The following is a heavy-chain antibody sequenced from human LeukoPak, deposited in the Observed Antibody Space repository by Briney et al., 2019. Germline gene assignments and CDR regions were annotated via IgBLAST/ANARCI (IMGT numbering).Heavy chain of an antibody. J-gene: IGHJ4*02. D-gene: IGHD6-19*01. V-gene: IGHV3-23*01. CDR2: ISGSGGST. CDR3: AKDRGAVAGLNYFDY. CDR1: GFTFTNYA. Sequence: GGSLRLSCAASGFTFTNYAMSWVRYSPGKGLEWVSAISGSGGSTYYADSVKGRFTISRDTSKNTLFLQMNSLRAEDTAVYYCAKDRGAVAGLNYFDYWGQGTLVTVSS.